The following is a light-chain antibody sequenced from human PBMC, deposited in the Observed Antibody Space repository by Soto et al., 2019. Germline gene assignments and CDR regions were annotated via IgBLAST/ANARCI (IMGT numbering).Light chain of an antibody. V-gene: IGLV2-11*01. J-gene: IGLJ1*01. CDR3: CSYAGNYIYV. CDR1: SSNVGDYNY. CDR2: DVT. Sequence: QSVLAQPRSVSGSPGQSVTISCTGTSSNVGDYNYVSWYQQHPGKAPKVMIYDVTKRPAGVPDRFSGSKSGNSAPLTISGLQAEDEADYYCCSYAGNYIYVFGTGTKVTVL.